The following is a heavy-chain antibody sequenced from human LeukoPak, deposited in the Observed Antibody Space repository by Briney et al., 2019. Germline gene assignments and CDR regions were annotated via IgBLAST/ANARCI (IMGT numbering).Heavy chain of an antibody. D-gene: IGHD3-10*01. V-gene: IGHV3-33*01. Sequence: PGGSLRLSCAASGFTFSSYGMHWVRQAPGKGLEWVAVIWYDGSNKYYADSVKGRFTISRDNSKNTLYLQMNSLRAEDTAVYYCASCFGESYDAFDIWGQGTMVTVSS. CDR3: ASCFGESYDAFDI. J-gene: IGHJ3*02. CDR2: IWYDGSNK. CDR1: GFTFSSYG.